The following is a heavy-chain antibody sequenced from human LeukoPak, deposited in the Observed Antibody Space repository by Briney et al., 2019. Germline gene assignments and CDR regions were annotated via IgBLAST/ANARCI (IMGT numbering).Heavy chain of an antibody. Sequence: ASVKVSCKASGYTFTSYGISWVRPAPGQGLEWMGWISAYNGHTNYAQKLQGRVTMTTDTSTSTAYMELRSLRSDDTAVYYCARANTYCSGGSCYRITDYWGQGTLVTVSS. CDR1: GYTFTSYG. CDR2: ISAYNGHT. J-gene: IGHJ4*02. CDR3: ARANTYCSGGSCYRITDY. V-gene: IGHV1-18*01. D-gene: IGHD2-15*01.